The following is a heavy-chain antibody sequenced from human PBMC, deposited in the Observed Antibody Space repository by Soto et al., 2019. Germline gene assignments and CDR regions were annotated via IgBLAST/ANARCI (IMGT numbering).Heavy chain of an antibody. CDR2: IFYDGTT. V-gene: IGHV4-59*11. CDR3: ARDRSALAPYYYAMDV. J-gene: IGHJ6*04. D-gene: IGHD5-18*01. CDR1: GGSFSNHY. Sequence: SETLSLTCTVSGGSFSNHYWSWVRQPPGRGLEWIGNIFYDGTTNYNPSLRSPVTISIDTSKSQISLRLSSVTAADTAVYYCARDRSALAPYYYAMDVWGEGIKVTVSS.